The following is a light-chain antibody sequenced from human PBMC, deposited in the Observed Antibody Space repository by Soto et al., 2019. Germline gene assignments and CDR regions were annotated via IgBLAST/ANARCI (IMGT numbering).Light chain of an antibody. CDR3: HQHINRLS. Sequence: EIVLTQSPATLSLSPGERATLSCRASQSVSNYLAWYQQKPGQAPRLLIHDAATRATGIPARFSGSGSGTDLTLTITTLEPEDFAVYYCHQHINRLSFGGGTKVEIK. CDR1: QSVSNY. V-gene: IGKV3-11*01. CDR2: DAA. J-gene: IGKJ4*01.